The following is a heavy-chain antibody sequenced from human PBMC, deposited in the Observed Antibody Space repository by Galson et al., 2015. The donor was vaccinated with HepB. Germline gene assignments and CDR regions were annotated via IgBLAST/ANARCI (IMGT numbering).Heavy chain of an antibody. CDR3: ASTYYDSSGYNLYYFDY. J-gene: IGHJ4*02. D-gene: IGHD3-22*01. CDR2: IYYSGST. CDR1: GGSISSYY. V-gene: IGHV4-59*01. Sequence: LSLTCTVSGGSISSYYWSWIRQPPGKGLEWIGYIYYSGSTNYNPSLKSRVTISVDTSKNQFSLKLSSVTAADTAVYYCASTYYDSSGYNLYYFDYWGQGTLVTVSS.